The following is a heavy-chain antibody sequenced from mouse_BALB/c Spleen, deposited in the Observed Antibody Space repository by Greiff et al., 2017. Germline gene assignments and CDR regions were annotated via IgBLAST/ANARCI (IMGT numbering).Heavy chain of an antibody. CDR3: ARNYYRYDDGYYFDY. D-gene: IGHD2-14*01. CDR1: GFTFSSFG. J-gene: IGHJ2*01. Sequence: DVMPVESGGGLVQPGGSRKLSCAASGFTFSSFGMHWVRQAPEKGLEWVAYISSGSSTIYYADTVKGRFTISRDNPKNTLFLQMTSLRSEDTAMYYCARNYYRYDDGYYFDYWGQGTTLTVSS. CDR2: ISSGSSTI. V-gene: IGHV5-17*02.